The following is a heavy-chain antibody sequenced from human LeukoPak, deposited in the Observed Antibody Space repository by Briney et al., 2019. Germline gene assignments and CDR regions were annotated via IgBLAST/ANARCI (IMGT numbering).Heavy chain of an antibody. CDR1: GFTFSSYA. J-gene: IGHJ4*02. D-gene: IGHD3-3*01. V-gene: IGHV3-23*01. CDR2: ISASGGST. CDR3: ARDSPFTTLDQ. Sequence: GGSLRLSCAASGFTFSSYAMSWVRQAPEKGLEWVSDISASGGSTYHADSVKGRFTISRYNSKNTVNLQMNSLISEDTAVYYCARDSPFTTLDQWGQGSLVTVSS.